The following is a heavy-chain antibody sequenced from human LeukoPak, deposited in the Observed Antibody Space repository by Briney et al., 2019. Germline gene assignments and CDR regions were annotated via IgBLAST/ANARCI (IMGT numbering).Heavy chain of an antibody. J-gene: IGHJ4*02. D-gene: IGHD4-23*01. Sequence: GGSLRLSCAASGFTFSSYAMHWVRQAPGKGLEWVAVISYDGSNKYYADSVKGRFTISRDNSKNTLYLQMNSLRAEDTAVYYCAKGGARTTVAPIHIQNDYWGQGTLVTVSS. V-gene: IGHV3-30-3*01. CDR1: GFTFSSYA. CDR2: ISYDGSNK. CDR3: AKGGARTTVAPIHIQNDY.